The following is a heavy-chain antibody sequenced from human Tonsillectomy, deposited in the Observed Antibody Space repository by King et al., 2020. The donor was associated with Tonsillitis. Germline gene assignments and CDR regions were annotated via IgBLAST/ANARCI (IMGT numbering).Heavy chain of an antibody. D-gene: IGHD2-21*01. V-gene: IGHV3-30*02. Sequence: VQSGGSLRLSCAASGFTFSTYGMHWVRQAPGKGLEWVAFIRYDGSHQDNGDSVRGRFIISRDKSKNKVDLQMNSLGAVDTAVYSCAKVGYSGYGVDYWGQGTLVTVSS. CDR2: IRYDGSHQ. CDR3: AKVGYSGYGVDY. J-gene: IGHJ4*02. CDR1: GFTFSTYG.